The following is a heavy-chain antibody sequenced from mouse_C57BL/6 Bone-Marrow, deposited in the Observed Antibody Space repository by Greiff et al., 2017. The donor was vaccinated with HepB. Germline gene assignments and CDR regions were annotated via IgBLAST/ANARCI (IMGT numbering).Heavy chain of an antibody. CDR2: IDPETGGT. CDR1: GYTFTDYE. Sequence: QVQLQQSGAELVRPGASVTLSCKASGYTFTDYEMHWVKQTPVHGLEWIGAIDPETGGTAYNQKFKGKAILTADKSSSTAYMELRSLTSEDSAVYYCTRWAGTGAMDYWGQGTSVTVSS. V-gene: IGHV1-15*01. D-gene: IGHD4-1*01. CDR3: TRWAGTGAMDY. J-gene: IGHJ4*01.